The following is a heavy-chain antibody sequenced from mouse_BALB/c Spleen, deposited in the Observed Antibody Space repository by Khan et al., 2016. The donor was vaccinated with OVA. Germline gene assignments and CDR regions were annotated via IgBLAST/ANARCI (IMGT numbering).Heavy chain of an antibody. Sequence: EVKLEESGGGLVQPGGSMKLSCVASGFTFSNYWMNWVRQSPEKGLEWVAEIRLNSGDYVSHYAVSVKGRFTISRADSKSSVHLQMNNLRAEDTGIYYCWILLWGQGTTLTVSS. CDR3: WILL. CDR2: IRLNSGDYVS. V-gene: IGHV6-6*02. J-gene: IGHJ2*01. CDR1: GFTFSNYW.